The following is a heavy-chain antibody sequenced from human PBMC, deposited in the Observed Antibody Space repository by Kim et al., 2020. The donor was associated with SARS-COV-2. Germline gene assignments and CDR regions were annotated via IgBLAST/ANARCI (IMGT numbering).Heavy chain of an antibody. CDR2: IGTAGDT. V-gene: IGHV3-13*04. J-gene: IGHJ5*02. CDR3: ARGMSWFGRFDP. CDR1: GFTFSSYD. D-gene: IGHD3-10*01. Sequence: GGSLRLSCAASGFTFSSYDMHWVCQATGKGLEWVSAIGTAGDTYYPGSVKGRFTISRENAKNSLYLQMNSLRAGDTAVYYCARGMSWFGRFDPWGQGTLVTVSS.